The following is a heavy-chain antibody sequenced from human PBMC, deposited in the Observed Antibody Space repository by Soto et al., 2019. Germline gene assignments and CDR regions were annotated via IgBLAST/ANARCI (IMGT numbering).Heavy chain of an antibody. CDR1: GGSISSYY. D-gene: IGHD6-13*01. V-gene: IGHV4-4*07. J-gene: IGHJ4*02. CDR2: IHTTEST. Sequence: SETLSLTCTVSGGSISSYYWSWIRQPAGKGMEWIGRIHTTESTNYNPSLKSRVTTSIDTSNNQFSLKLSSLTAADTAVYYCARALSSAAGLYFDYWGQGTLVTVSS. CDR3: ARALSSAAGLYFDY.